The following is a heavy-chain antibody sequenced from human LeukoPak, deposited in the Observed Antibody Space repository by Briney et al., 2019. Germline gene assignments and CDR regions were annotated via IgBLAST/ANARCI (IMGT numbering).Heavy chain of an antibody. CDR1: GFTFTSYA. CDR2: ISGSGGST. J-gene: IGHJ4*02. D-gene: IGHD3-10*01. CDR3: AKDSSYGSGSYSAFDY. V-gene: IGHV3-23*01. Sequence: PGGSRRLSCSASGFTFTSYAISWVRPAPGRGREWVSAISGSGGSTYYADSVKGRFTISRDNSKNTLYLQMNSLRAEDTAVYYCAKDSSYGSGSYSAFDYWGQGTLVTVSS.